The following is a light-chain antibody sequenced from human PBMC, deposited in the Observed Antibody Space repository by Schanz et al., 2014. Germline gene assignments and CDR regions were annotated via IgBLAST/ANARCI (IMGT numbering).Light chain of an antibody. CDR1: HSVRTS. Sequence: EIVLTQSPATLSLSPGERATLSCRASHSVRTSLAWYLQKPGQAPRLLIYDASSRATGIPDRFSGSGSGTDFTLTISRLEPEDFAVYYCQQYGSSPPWTFGQGTKVEIK. J-gene: IGKJ1*01. CDR2: DAS. V-gene: IGKV3-20*01. CDR3: QQYGSSPPWT.